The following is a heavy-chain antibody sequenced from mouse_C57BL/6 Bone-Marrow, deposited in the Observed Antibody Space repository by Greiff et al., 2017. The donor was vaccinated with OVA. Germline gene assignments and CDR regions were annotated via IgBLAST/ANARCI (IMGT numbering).Heavy chain of an antibody. V-gene: IGHV5-17*01. J-gene: IGHJ4*01. Sequence: EVQLVESGGGLVKPGGSLKLSCAASGFTFSDYGMHWVRQAPEKGLEWVAYISSGSSTIYYADTVKGRFTMSRDNAKSTLYLQMTSLRSEDTAVYYCARGEFYYYDMDYWGQGTTVTVSS. CDR1: GFTFSDYG. CDR2: ISSGSSTI. CDR3: ARGEFYYYDMDY.